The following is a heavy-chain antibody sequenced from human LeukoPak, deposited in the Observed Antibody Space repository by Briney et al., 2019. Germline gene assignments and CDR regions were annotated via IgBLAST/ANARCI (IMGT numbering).Heavy chain of an antibody. D-gene: IGHD3-10*01. Sequence: ASVKVSCKASGGTFSSYAISWVRQAPGQGLEWMGRIIPILGIANYAQKFQGRVTITADKSTSTAYMELSSLRSEDTAVYYYAREWFGEAYYYGMDVWGQGTTVTVSS. J-gene: IGHJ6*02. V-gene: IGHV1-69*04. CDR2: IIPILGIA. CDR3: AREWFGEAYYYGMDV. CDR1: GGTFSSYA.